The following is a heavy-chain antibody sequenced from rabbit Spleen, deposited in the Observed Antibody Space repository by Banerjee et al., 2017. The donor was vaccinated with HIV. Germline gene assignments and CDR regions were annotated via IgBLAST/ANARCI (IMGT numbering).Heavy chain of an antibody. J-gene: IGHJ6*01. CDR3: ARDAGTSFSTYGMDL. D-gene: IGHD8-1*01. CDR2: INTITGKT. V-gene: IGHV1S45*01. Sequence: QEQLEESGGGLVKPEGSLTLTCTASGFSFTNKDVMCWVRQAPGKGLEWIGCINTITGKTVYATWAKGRFTISRVSSTTVFLQMTSLTAADTATYFCARDAGTSFSTYGMDLWGPGTLVTVS. CDR1: GFSFTNKDV.